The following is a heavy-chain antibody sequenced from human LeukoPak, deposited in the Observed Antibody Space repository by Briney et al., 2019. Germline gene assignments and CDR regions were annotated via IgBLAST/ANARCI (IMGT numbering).Heavy chain of an antibody. CDR1: GFTFSSYA. CDR2: ISYDGSNK. Sequence: GGSLRLSCAASGFTFSSYAMHWVRQAPGKGLEWVAVISYDGSNKYYADSVKGRFTISRDNSKNTLYLQMNSLRAEDTAVYYCARDFGGYSEIDYWGQGTLVTVSS. J-gene: IGHJ4*02. D-gene: IGHD3-3*01. CDR3: ARDFGGYSEIDY. V-gene: IGHV3-30*04.